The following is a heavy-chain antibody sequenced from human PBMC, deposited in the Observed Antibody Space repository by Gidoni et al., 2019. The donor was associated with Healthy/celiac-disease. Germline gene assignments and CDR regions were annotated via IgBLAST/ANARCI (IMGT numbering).Heavy chain of an antibody. V-gene: IGHV4-59*01. CDR3: ARTERTYSGYDY. Sequence: QVQLQESGPGLVKPSETLSLTCTVSGGSISSYYWSWIRQPPGKGLEWIGYIYYSGSTNYNPSLKSRVTISVDTSKNQFSLKLSSVTAADTAVYYCARTERTYSGYDYWGQGTLVTVSS. CDR2: IYYSGST. CDR1: GGSISSYY. D-gene: IGHD5-12*01. J-gene: IGHJ4*02.